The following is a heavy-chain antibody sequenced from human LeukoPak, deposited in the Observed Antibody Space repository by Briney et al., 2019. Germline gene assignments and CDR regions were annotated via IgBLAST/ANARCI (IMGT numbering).Heavy chain of an antibody. CDR2: ISYDGSNK. V-gene: IGHV3-30*18. CDR1: GFTFSSYG. J-gene: IGHJ4*02. D-gene: IGHD6-19*01. CDR3: AKDREIAVLDY. Sequence: GGSLRLSCAASGFTFSSYGMHRVRQAPGKGLEWVAVISYDGSNKYYADSVKGRFTISRDNSKNTLYLQMNSLRAEDTAVYYCAKDREIAVLDYWGQGTLVTVSS.